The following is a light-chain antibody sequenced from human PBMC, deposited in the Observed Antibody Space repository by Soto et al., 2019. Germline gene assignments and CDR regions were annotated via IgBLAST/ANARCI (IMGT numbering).Light chain of an antibody. CDR2: EVT. CDR1: SSDIGIFNY. J-gene: IGLJ3*02. Sequence: QSALTQPASVSGSPGQSITISCTGTSSDIGIFNYVSWYQQHPGKAPKLIIYEVTNRPSGVSDRFSGSKSGSTASLNISGLQADAEADYYCRSYTSSSALGVFGGGTKVTVL. CDR3: RSYTSSSALGV. V-gene: IGLV2-14*01.